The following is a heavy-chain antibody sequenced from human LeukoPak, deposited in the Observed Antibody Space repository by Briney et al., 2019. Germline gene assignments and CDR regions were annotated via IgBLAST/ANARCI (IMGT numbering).Heavy chain of an antibody. V-gene: IGHV3-20*01. D-gene: IGHD1-26*01. CDR3: ARTRYSGSYGGADY. CDR2: INWNGGTT. Sequence: PGGSLGLSCAASGFTFDAYGMTWVRQAPGKGLEWVSGINWNGGTTGYADSVKGRFTISRDNAKNSLYLQMSSLRAEDTALYHCARTRYSGSYGGADYWGQGTLVTVSS. CDR1: GFTFDAYG. J-gene: IGHJ4*02.